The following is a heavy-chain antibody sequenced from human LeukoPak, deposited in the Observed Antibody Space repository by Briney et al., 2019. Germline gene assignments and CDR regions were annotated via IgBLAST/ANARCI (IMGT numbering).Heavy chain of an antibody. CDR3: ARRRKQWLVRGTNWFDP. Sequence: GGSLRLSCTASGFTFSSYSMNWVRQAPGKGLEWVSSISTSSSYIYYADSVKGRFTISRDNARNSLYLQMNTLRAEDTAVYSCARRRKQWLVRGTNWFDPWGQGTLVTVSS. D-gene: IGHD6-19*01. CDR1: GFTFSSYS. V-gene: IGHV3-21*01. CDR2: ISTSSSYI. J-gene: IGHJ5*02.